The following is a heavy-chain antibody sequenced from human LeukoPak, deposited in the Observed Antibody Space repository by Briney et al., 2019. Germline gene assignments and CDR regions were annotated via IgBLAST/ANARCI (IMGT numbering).Heavy chain of an antibody. CDR1: GGSISSGDYY. V-gene: IGHV4-30-4*01. Sequence: PSETLSLTCTVSGGSISSGDYYWSWIRQPPGKGLEWIGYIYYSGSTYYNPSLKSRVTISVDTSKNQFSLKLSSVTAADTAVYYCARGGVQWELLTAPDYWGQGTLVTVSS. D-gene: IGHD1-26*01. CDR2: IYYSGST. J-gene: IGHJ4*02. CDR3: ARGGVQWELLTAPDY.